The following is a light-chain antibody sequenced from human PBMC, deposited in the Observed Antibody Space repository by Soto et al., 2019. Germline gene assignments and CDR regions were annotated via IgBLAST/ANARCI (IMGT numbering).Light chain of an antibody. Sequence: EIVLTQSPGTLSLSPGERATLSCRASQSVNNNYLAWYQQRPGQAPRLLIYGASSRATGIPDRFSGRGSGTDFTLTISRLEPEDFAVYYCQQYGTSPFTFGPGTKVDLK. J-gene: IGKJ3*01. CDR1: QSVNNNY. CDR2: GAS. CDR3: QQYGTSPFT. V-gene: IGKV3-20*01.